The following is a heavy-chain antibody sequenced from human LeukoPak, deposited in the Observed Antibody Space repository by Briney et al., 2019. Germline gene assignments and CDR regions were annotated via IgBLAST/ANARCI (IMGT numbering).Heavy chain of an antibody. CDR2: ISYDGSNK. V-gene: IGHV3-30-3*01. CDR1: GFTFSSYA. CDR3: TSLYYYYMDV. J-gene: IGHJ6*03. Sequence: GRSLRLSCAASGFTFSSYAMHWVRQAPGKGLEWVAVISYDGSNKYYADSVKGRFTISRDNSKNTLYLQMNSLRAEDTAVYYCTSLYYYYMDVWGKGTTVTVSS.